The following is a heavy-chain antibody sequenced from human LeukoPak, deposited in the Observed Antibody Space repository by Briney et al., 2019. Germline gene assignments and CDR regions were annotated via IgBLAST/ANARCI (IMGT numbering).Heavy chain of an antibody. CDR3: ARLAWGDAFDI. J-gene: IGHJ3*02. Sequence: GSLRLSCTASGFIFTDYYMTWIRQPPGKGLEWIGEINHSGSTNYNPSLKSRVTISVDTSKTQFSLKLSSVTAADTAVYYCARLAWGDAFDIWGQGTMVTVSS. D-gene: IGHD3-16*01. CDR1: GFIFTDYY. CDR2: INHSGST. V-gene: IGHV4-34*01.